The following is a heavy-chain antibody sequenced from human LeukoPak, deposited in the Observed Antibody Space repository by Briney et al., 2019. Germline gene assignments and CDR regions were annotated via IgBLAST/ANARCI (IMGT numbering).Heavy chain of an antibody. CDR1: GFTFSSYG. J-gene: IGHJ4*02. V-gene: IGHV3-30*03. D-gene: IGHD3-16*01. CDR2: ISYDGSNK. Sequence: GGSLRLSCAASGFTFSSYGMHWVRQAPGKGLEWVAVISYDGSNKYYADSVKGRFTISRDNSKNTLYLQINSLRAEDTAVYYCASGYVFFDYWGQGTLVTVSS. CDR3: ASGYVFFDY.